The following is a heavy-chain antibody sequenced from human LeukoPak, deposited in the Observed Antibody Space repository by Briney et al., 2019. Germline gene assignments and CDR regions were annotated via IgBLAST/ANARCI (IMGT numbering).Heavy chain of an antibody. Sequence: ASVTVSCKASGYTFTSYGISWVRQAPGQGLEWMGWISAYNGNTNYAQRLQGRVTMTTDTSTSTAYMELRSLRSDDTAVYYCAAHPDPGAFDIWGQGTMVTVSS. CDR1: GYTFTSYG. V-gene: IGHV1-18*01. J-gene: IGHJ3*02. CDR2: ISAYNGNT. CDR3: AAHPDPGAFDI.